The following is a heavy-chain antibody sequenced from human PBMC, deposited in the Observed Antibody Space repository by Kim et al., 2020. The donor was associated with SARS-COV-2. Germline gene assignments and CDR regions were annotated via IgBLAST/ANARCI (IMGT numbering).Heavy chain of an antibody. CDR2: IKKDGGET. CDR1: GFSIDDYW. CDR3: AACIGWQIDF. V-gene: IGHV3-7*02. Sequence: GGSLRLSCVASGFSIDDYWMNWIRQAPGKGLEWVAIIKKDGGETFYVNSLRGRFTISRDNKNNSLYLEMNSLTGDDTAVYYCAACIGWQIDFWGQGTLVTVSS. J-gene: IGHJ4*02. D-gene: IGHD6-19*01.